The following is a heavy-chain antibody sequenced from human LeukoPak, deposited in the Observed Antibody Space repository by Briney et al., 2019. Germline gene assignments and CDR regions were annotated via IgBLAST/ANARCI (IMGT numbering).Heavy chain of an antibody. CDR2: IIPIFGTA. CDR1: GGTFSSYA. J-gene: IGHJ5*02. V-gene: IGHV1-69*05. CDR3: TRTVNSWFDP. Sequence: SVKVSCKASGGTFSSYAISWVRQAPGQGLEWMGRIIPIFGTANYAQKFQGRVSVTSDTSTSTAYLELSSLRSDDTAVYYCTRTVNSWFDPWGQGTPVTVSS. D-gene: IGHD4-17*01.